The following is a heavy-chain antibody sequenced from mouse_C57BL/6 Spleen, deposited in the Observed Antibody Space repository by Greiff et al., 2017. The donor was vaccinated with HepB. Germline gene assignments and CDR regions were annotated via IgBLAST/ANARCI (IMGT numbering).Heavy chain of an antibody. Sequence: VQLQQPGAELVKPGASVKMSCKASGYTFPSYWITWVKQRPGQGLEWIGDIYPGSGSTNYNEKFKSKATLTVDTSSSTAYMQLSSLTSEDSAVYYCARSLYGNYVEDYFDYWGQGTTLTVSS. CDR1: GYTFPSYW. CDR3: ARSLYGNYVEDYFDY. D-gene: IGHD2-1*01. J-gene: IGHJ2*01. CDR2: IYPGSGST. V-gene: IGHV1-55*01.